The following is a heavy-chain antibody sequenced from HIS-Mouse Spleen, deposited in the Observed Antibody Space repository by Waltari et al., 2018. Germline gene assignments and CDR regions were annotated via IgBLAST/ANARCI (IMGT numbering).Heavy chain of an antibody. J-gene: IGHJ2*01. Sequence: QLQLQESGPGLVKPSETLSLTCTVSCCSISSSSYYWGWIRPPPGKGLEWIGSIYYSGSTYYNPSLKSRVTISVDTSKNQFSLKLSSVTAADTAVYYCAREIPYSSSWYDWYFDLWGRGTLVTVSS. CDR3: AREIPYSSSWYDWYFDL. D-gene: IGHD6-13*01. CDR1: CCSISSSSYY. V-gene: IGHV4-39*07. CDR2: IYYSGST.